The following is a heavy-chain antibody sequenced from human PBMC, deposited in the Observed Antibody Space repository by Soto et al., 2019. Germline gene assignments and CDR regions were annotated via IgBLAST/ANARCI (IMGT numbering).Heavy chain of an antibody. CDR2: INPDGNTK. CDR1: GFTFSNYC. D-gene: IGHD6-6*01. CDR3: ARVDRGSSLFYYYYGMDV. V-gene: IGHV3-74*01. J-gene: IGHJ6*02. Sequence: GGSLRLSCGASGFTFSNYCMHWVRQVPGKGLVWVSRINPDGNTKYYADSVKGRFTISRDNSKNTLYLQMDSLRAEDTAVYYCARVDRGSSLFYYYYGMDVWGQGTTVTVSS.